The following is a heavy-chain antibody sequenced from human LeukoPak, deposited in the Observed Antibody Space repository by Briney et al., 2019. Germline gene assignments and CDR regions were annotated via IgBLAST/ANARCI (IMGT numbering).Heavy chain of an antibody. CDR2: IYSGGTA. J-gene: IGHJ4*02. Sequence: GGSLRLSCAASGFTVSNNYMSWVRQAPGKGLEWVSVIYSGGTANYADSVKGRFTISRDISKNTLYLQMNSLRAEDTAVYYCAKGYQRGSFDYWGQGTLVTVSS. D-gene: IGHD2-2*01. V-gene: IGHV3-53*01. CDR3: AKGYQRGSFDY. CDR1: GFTVSNNY.